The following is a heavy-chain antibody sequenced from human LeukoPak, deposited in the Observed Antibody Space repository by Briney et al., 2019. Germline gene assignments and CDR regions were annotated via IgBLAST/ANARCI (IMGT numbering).Heavy chain of an antibody. CDR3: ARHSADRAFDI. CDR2: THHSGTT. D-gene: IGHD6-25*01. Sequence: SETLSLTCAVSGVSIGGYYWSWLRQPPGKGLEWLGYTHHSGTTNYNPSVGSRLTTSVDTSRKQVSLKLSSVTAADTAVYYCARHSADRAFDIWGQGTMVTVSS. CDR1: GVSIGGYY. J-gene: IGHJ3*02. V-gene: IGHV4-59*08.